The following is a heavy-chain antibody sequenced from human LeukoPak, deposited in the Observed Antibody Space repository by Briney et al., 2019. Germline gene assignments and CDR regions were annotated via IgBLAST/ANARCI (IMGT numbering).Heavy chain of an antibody. Sequence: SETLSLTCTVSGGSISSNYWTWIRQPPGKGLEWIGYIYYSGSTNYNPSLKSRVTISVDTSKNQFSLKLSSVTAADTAVYYCARQMYGGLMDCWGQGTLVTVSS. CDR3: ARQMYGGLMDC. CDR1: GGSISSNY. J-gene: IGHJ4*02. D-gene: IGHD2-8*01. V-gene: IGHV4-59*08. CDR2: IYYSGST.